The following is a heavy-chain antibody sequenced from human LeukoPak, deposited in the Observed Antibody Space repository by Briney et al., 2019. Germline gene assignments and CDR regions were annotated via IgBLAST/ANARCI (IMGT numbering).Heavy chain of an antibody. D-gene: IGHD2-21*02. J-gene: IGHJ5*02. V-gene: IGHV4-4*07. CDR2: IYTSGST. Sequence: PSETLSLTCTVSGGSISSYYWSCIRHPAGKGLEWIGGIYTSGSTNYNPSLKSRVTISVDTSKNQFSLKLSSVTAADTAVYSCARDNQVTPYNWFDPWGQGTLVTVSS. CDR1: GGSISSYY. CDR3: ARDNQVTPYNWFDP.